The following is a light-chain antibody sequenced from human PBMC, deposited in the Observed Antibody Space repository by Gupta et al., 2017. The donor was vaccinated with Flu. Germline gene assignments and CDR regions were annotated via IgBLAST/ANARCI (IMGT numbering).Light chain of an antibody. CDR3: QTWCTGRGV. V-gene: IGLV4-69*01. J-gene: IGLJ3*02. CDR1: SGHSSYA. CDR2: LNSDGSH. Sequence: QLVLTQSPSASASLGASVKLTCTLSSGHSSYAIEWHQQQPEKGPRYLMKLNSDGSHSKGDGIPDRFSGSSSGAERYLTISSLQSEDEADYYCQTWCTGRGVFGGGTKLTVL.